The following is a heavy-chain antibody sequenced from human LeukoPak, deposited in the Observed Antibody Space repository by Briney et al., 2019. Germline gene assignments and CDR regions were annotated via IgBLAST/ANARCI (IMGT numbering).Heavy chain of an antibody. Sequence: ASVKVSCKASGGTFSSYAISWVRQAPGKGLEWMGGFDPEDGETIYAQKFQGRVTMTEDTSTDTAYMELSSLRSEDTAVYYCARQRGYSGYENYFDYWGQGTLVTVSS. J-gene: IGHJ4*02. CDR2: FDPEDGET. V-gene: IGHV1-24*01. CDR1: GGTFSSYA. D-gene: IGHD5-12*01. CDR3: ARQRGYSGYENYFDY.